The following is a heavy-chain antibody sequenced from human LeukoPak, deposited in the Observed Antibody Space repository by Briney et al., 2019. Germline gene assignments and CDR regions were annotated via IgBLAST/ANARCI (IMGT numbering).Heavy chain of an antibody. CDR1: GGSFSGYY. CDR2: INHSGST. Sequence: TSETLSLTCAVYGGSFSGYYWSWIRQPPGKGLEWIGEINHSGSTNYNPSLKSRVTISVDTSKNQFSLKLSSVTAADTAVYYCARGPYDYYDSSAYPGDYWGQGTLVTVSS. D-gene: IGHD3-22*01. J-gene: IGHJ4*02. CDR3: ARGPYDYYDSSAYPGDY. V-gene: IGHV4-34*01.